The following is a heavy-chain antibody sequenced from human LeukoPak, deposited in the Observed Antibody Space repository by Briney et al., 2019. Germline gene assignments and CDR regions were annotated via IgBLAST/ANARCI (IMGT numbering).Heavy chain of an antibody. CDR2: ISGSGGST. V-gene: IGHV3-23*01. CDR3: ANRPEPPSHLDY. CDR1: GFTFSSYA. Sequence: PGRSLRLSCAASGFTFSSYAMSWVRQAPGKGLEWVSAISGSGGSTYYADSVKGRFTISRDNSKNTLYLQMNSLRAEDTAVYYCANRPEPPSHLDYWGQGTLVTVSS. D-gene: IGHD1-14*01. J-gene: IGHJ4*02.